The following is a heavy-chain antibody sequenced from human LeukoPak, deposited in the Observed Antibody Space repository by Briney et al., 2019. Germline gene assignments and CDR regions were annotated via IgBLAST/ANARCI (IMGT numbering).Heavy chain of an antibody. CDR3: ARARGSSSELDY. Sequence: SETLSPTCTVSGGSISSYFWNWIRQPAGKGLEWVGRIYTSGNTNYNPSLKSRVTMSVDTSKNQFSLKLNSVTAADTAVYYCARARGSSSELDYWGQGTLVTVSS. J-gene: IGHJ4*02. V-gene: IGHV4-4*07. CDR1: GGSISSYF. CDR2: IYTSGNT. D-gene: IGHD6-6*01.